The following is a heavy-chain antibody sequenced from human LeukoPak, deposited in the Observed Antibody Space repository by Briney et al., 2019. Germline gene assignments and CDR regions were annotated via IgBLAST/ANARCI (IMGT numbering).Heavy chain of an antibody. CDR3: ARPAQYCSSTSCFYFDY. D-gene: IGHD2-2*01. J-gene: IGHJ4*02. V-gene: IGHV4-39*01. Sequence: PSETLSLTCTVSGGSISSSSYYWGWIRQPPGKGLEWMGSIYYSGSTYYNPSLKSRVTISVDTSKNQFSLKLSSVTAADTAVYYCARPAQYCSSTSCFYFDYWGQGTLVTVSS. CDR1: GGSISSSSYY. CDR2: IYYSGST.